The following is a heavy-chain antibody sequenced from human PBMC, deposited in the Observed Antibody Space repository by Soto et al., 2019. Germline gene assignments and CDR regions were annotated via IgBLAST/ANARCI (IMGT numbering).Heavy chain of an antibody. Sequence: RGESLKISRRGVGCSFVSYWVGWVRQMPGKGLEWMGIIYPGDSETKYSPSFQGLVTMSVDKSISTAYLQWSSLKASDTAMYYCARHGISDYAIRGQGTMVTVSS. CDR2: IYPGDSET. CDR3: ARHGISDYAI. CDR1: GCSFVSYW. D-gene: IGHD4-17*01. J-gene: IGHJ3*02. V-gene: IGHV5-51*01.